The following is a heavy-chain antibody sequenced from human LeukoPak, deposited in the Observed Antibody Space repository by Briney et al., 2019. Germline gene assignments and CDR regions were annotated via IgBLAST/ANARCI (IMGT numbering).Heavy chain of an antibody. J-gene: IGHJ6*02. CDR1: GYTLTNYA. Sequence: GASVTVSCKASGYTLTNYAFHWVRQAPGQRLEWLGWINAGNDDTKYSQKFQARVTITRDTSASAVYMELSSLTSDDTAVYYCARERWHCRGNDCYSVYYYGLDVWGQGTTVTVSS. D-gene: IGHD2-15*01. CDR2: INAGNDDT. V-gene: IGHV1-3*01. CDR3: ARERWHCRGNDCYSVYYYGLDV.